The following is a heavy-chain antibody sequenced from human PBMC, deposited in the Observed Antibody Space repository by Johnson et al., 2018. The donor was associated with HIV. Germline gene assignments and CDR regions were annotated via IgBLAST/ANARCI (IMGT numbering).Heavy chain of an antibody. J-gene: IGHJ3*01. CDR2: ISYDGSNK. CDR1: GFTFSSYG. CDR3: AKGRMGASGSYNV. Sequence: QVQLVESGGGVVQPGRSLRLSCAASGFTFSSYGMHRVRQAPGKGLDWVAVISYDGSNKYYADSVKGRFTISRDNSKNTLYLQMNSLRAEDTALYYCAKGRMGASGSYNVWGQGTMVTVSS. D-gene: IGHD1-26*01. V-gene: IGHV3-30*18.